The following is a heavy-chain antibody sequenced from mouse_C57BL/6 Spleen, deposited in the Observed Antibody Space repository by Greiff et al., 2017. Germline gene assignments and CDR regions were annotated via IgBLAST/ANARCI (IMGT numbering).Heavy chain of an antibody. CDR3: ARSRYSNYPFDY. V-gene: IGHV1-50*01. CDR2: IDPSDSYT. Sequence: QVQLQQPGAELVKPGASVKLSCKASGYTFTSYWMQWVKQRPGQGLEWIGEIDPSDSYTNYNQKFKGKATLTVDTSSSTAYMQLSSLTSEDSAVYYCARSRYSNYPFDYWGQGTTLTVSS. J-gene: IGHJ2*01. CDR1: GYTFTSYW. D-gene: IGHD2-5*01.